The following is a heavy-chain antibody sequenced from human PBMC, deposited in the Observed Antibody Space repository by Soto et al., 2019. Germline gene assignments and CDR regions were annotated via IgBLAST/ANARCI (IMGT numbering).Heavy chain of an antibody. Sequence: ASVKVSCKTSGYVFTSFAIHWMRQAPGQGPEWMGWINTGNGDSKYSEKFQGRVTITRDTSASTAYMELSSLRSEDTAVYYCARVKTIVMPGDDYGSQ. J-gene: IGHJ4*01. CDR2: INTGNGDS. D-gene: IGHD1-26*01. V-gene: IGHV1-3*04. CDR3: ARVKTIVMPGDDY. CDR1: GYVFTSFA.